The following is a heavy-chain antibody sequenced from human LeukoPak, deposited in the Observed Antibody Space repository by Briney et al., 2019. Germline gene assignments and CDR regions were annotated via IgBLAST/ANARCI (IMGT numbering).Heavy chain of an antibody. Sequence: PSETLSLTCTVSGGSITSDYWSWIRQPPGKGLEWIGYIYYIGSTNYNPSLKSRVTISGDTSKSQLSLKLTSVTPADTAVYYCARGAPRGGFDYWGQGTLVTVSS. CDR2: IYYIGST. V-gene: IGHV4-59*01. J-gene: IGHJ4*02. CDR3: ARGAPRGGFDY. CDR1: GGSITSDY. D-gene: IGHD3-16*01.